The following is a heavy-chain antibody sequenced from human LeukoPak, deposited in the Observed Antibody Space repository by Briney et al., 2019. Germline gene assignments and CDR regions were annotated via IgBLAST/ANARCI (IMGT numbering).Heavy chain of an antibody. V-gene: IGHV4-34*01. J-gene: IGHJ4*02. D-gene: IGHD5-12*01. CDR1: GGSFSGYY. Sequence: PSETLSLTCAVYGGSFSGYYWSWIRQPPGRGLEWIGEINHSGSTNYNPSLKSRVTISVDTSKNQFSLKLSSVTAADTAVYYCARESVATRVTKWGQGTLVTVSS. CDR2: INHSGST. CDR3: ARESVATRVTK.